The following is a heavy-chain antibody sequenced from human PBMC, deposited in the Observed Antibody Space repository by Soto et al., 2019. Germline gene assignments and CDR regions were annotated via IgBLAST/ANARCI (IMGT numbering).Heavy chain of an antibody. CDR3: ARYNSYAIDY. CDR1: GTSISSYY. V-gene: IGHV4-59*01. J-gene: IGHJ4*02. D-gene: IGHD2-8*01. Sequence: SETLSLTCTGSGTSISSYYWSWIRQPPGKGLEWIANIHYSGTTNYNPSLASRVTLSVDTSKNQFSLKMTSVTAADRAMYFCARYNSYAIDYWGQGTLVTVSS. CDR2: IHYSGTT.